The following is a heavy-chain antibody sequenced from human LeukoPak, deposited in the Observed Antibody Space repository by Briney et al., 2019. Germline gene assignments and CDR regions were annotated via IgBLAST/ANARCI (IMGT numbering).Heavy chain of an antibody. Sequence: GESLKISCRGSGYSFTSYWIGWVRQMPGKGLERMGIIYPADSDTRYSPSFQGQVTISADKSISTAYLQWSSLEASDTAMYYCARWVTADRGKKDAFDVWGQGTTVTVSS. CDR3: ARWVTADRGKKDAFDV. D-gene: IGHD2-21*02. CDR1: GYSFTSYW. CDR2: IYPADSDT. J-gene: IGHJ3*01. V-gene: IGHV5-51*01.